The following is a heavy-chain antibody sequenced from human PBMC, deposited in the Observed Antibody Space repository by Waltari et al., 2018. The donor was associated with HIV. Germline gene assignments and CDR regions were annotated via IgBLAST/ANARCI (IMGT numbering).Heavy chain of an antibody. CDR2: IYGNGET. Sequence: ATGGVLVQPGGSLTLCCRVSCFPVKNEYMTWVRRSTGRGLEWVGTIYGNGETYSAASMRGRLFISRDDPGNRVFLHINNVNFADTASYFCAKGVRFLGPWSQETPVTVSS. CDR1: CFPVKNEY. J-gene: IGHJ5*02. CDR3: AKGVRFLGP. V-gene: IGHV3-53*05. D-gene: IGHD3-3*01.